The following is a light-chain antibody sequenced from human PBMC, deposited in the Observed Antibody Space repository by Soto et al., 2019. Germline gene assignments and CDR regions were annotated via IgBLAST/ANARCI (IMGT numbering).Light chain of an antibody. Sequence: DVQMTQSPSSLSASVGDRVTITCRASQDINSYLAWYQQKPGNAPKSLIYAASSLQTGVPSRFSGSESGTDFTLTISNLQPEDSATYYCQQYNIYPLTFGGGTKVDI. CDR1: QDINSY. CDR2: AAS. J-gene: IGKJ4*01. CDR3: QQYNIYPLT. V-gene: IGKV1D-16*01.